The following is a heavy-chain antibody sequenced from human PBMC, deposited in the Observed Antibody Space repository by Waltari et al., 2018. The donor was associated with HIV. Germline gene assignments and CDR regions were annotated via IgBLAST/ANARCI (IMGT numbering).Heavy chain of an antibody. V-gene: IGHV1-2*02. D-gene: IGHD4-17*01. CDR2: INPNSGGT. Sequence: QVQLVQSGAEVKKPGASVKVSCKASGYTFTGYYMHWVRQAPGQGLEWMGWINPNSGGTNYAQKFQGRVTMTRDTSISTAYMELSRLRSDDTAVYYCARDRLRWYTSCGMDVWGQGTTVTVSS. CDR1: GYTFTGYY. J-gene: IGHJ6*02. CDR3: ARDRLRWYTSCGMDV.